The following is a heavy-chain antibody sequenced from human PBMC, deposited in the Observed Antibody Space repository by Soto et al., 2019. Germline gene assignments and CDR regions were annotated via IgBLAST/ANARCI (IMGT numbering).Heavy chain of an antibody. J-gene: IGHJ5*02. D-gene: IGHD3-10*01. CDR2: IWYDGSNK. Sequence: QVQLVESGGGVVQPGMSLRLSCAASGYTFIRYGMHWVRQAPGKGLEWVAVIWYDGSNKYYADSVKGRFTIPRDNSKNKVFLQMDSLPVEGTALYYCSRDGSGGAWGWFDPWGQGTLVSVSS. V-gene: IGHV3-33*01. CDR1: GYTFIRYG. CDR3: SRDGSGGAWGWFDP.